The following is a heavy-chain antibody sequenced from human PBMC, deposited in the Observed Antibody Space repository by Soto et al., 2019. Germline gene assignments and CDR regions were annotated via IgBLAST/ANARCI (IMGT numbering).Heavy chain of an antibody. CDR2: IYWDDDR. CDR1: GFSLSTSRVG. D-gene: IGHD3-16*01. J-gene: IGHJ3*01. Sequence: DSVPTLGNATQTLTLSCSFSGFSLSTSRVGVAWIRQPPGEALEWLAIIYWDDDRRYSPSLKTRLAITKDISKNQVVLTMTNLEPGETATYYCEHIMITRGGASALDAF. CDR3: EHIMITRGGASALDAF. V-gene: IGHV2-5*02.